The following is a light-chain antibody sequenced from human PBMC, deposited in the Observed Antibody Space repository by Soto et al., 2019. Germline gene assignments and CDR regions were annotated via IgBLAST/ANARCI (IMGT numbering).Light chain of an antibody. CDR2: RAS. J-gene: IGKJ1*01. Sequence: EIQLTQSPSTLSGSVGDRVTITCRASQTISSWLAWYQQKSEKARKLLIYRASTLQSGVPSRFSGSGSGTEFTLTINSLQPDDFATYYCQHYNSYSQAFGQGTKVDIK. CDR3: QHYNSYSQA. V-gene: IGKV1-5*03. CDR1: QTISSW.